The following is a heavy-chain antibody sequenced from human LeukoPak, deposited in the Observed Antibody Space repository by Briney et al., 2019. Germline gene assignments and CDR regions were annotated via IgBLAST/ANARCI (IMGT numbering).Heavy chain of an antibody. CDR3: ARDSRSSGYEN. CDR2: INPNSGGT. J-gene: IGHJ4*02. V-gene: IGHV1-2*02. Sequence: ASVKVSCKASGYTFTVYYMHWVRQAPGQGLEWMGWINPNSGGTNYAQKFQGRVTMTRDTSINAAYMELSRLRSDDTAVYYCARDSRSSGYENWGQGTLVTVSS. D-gene: IGHD5-12*01. CDR1: GYTFTVYY.